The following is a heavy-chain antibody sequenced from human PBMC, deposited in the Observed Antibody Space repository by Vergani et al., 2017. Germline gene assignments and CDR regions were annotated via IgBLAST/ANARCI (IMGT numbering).Heavy chain of an antibody. D-gene: IGHD3-3*01. Sequence: QVQLQQWGAGLLKPSETLSLTCAVYGGSISSYYWRWIRQPPGQGLEWIGYIYYSGSTNYNPSLKSRVTISVDTSKNQFSLKLSSVTAADSAVYYCARGFWSGPYYGMDVWGQGTTVTVSS. CDR1: GGSISSYY. CDR3: ARGFWSGPYYGMDV. J-gene: IGHJ6*02. CDR2: IYYSGST. V-gene: IGHV4-59*01.